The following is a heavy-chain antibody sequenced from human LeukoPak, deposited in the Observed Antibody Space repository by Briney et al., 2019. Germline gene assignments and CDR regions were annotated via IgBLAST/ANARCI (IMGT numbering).Heavy chain of an antibody. Sequence: PSETLSLTCTVSGGSISSNGYYWGWIRQPPGKGLEWIGSFYYTGSTFYSPSLKSRVTISVDTSKNQFSLKLSSVTAADTAVYYCARRSGTYHAFDIWGQGTMVTVSS. CDR1: GGSISSNGYY. CDR3: ARRSGTYHAFDI. D-gene: IGHD1-26*01. J-gene: IGHJ3*02. CDR2: FYYTGST. V-gene: IGHV4-39*01.